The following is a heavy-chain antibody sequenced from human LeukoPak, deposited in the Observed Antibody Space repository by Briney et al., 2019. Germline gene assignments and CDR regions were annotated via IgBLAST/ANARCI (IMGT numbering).Heavy chain of an antibody. CDR2: IKQDGSEK. Sequence: GGSLRLSRAASGFTFSSYWMSWVRQAPGKGLEWVANIKQDGSEKYYVDSVKGLFTISRDNAKNSLYLQINSLRAEDTAVYYCARLDTAMDVIDYWGQGTLVTVSS. CDR1: GFTFSSYW. CDR3: ARLDTAMDVIDY. V-gene: IGHV3-7*01. D-gene: IGHD5-18*01. J-gene: IGHJ4*02.